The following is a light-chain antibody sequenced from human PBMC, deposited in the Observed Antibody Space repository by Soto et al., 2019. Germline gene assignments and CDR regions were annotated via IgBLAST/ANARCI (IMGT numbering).Light chain of an antibody. CDR3: ASWDDRLKGYV. Sequence: QLVLTQPPSASETPGQRVVISCSGSRSNIGSNSVNWYQQLPGTAPKLLIYMDNQRPSGVPDRFSGSKSGTSVSLAISGLQSEDEADYYCASWDDRLKGYVFGTGTKVTVL. CDR1: RSNIGSNS. J-gene: IGLJ1*01. V-gene: IGLV1-44*01. CDR2: MDN.